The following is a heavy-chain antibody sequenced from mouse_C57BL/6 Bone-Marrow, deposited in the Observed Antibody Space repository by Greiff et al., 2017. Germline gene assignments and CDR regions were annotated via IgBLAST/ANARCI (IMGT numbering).Heavy chain of an antibody. D-gene: IGHD1-1*01. CDR1: GYTFTSYG. CDR2: IYIGNGYT. CDR3: ARTSDYYASWFAY. J-gene: IGHJ3*01. V-gene: IGHV1-58*01. Sequence: VQLKQSGAELVRPGSSVKMSCKTSGYTFTSYGINWVKQRPGQGLEWIGYIYIGNGYTEYDEKFKGKATLTADTSSSTAYMQLSSLTSEDSAIYFCARTSDYYASWFAYWGQGTLVTVSA.